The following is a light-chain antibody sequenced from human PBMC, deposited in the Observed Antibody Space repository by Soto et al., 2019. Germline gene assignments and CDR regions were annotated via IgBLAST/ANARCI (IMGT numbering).Light chain of an antibody. Sequence: DIQMTQSPSSLSASVGDRVTITCRASRTIAGYVNWYQQRPGEAPNLLIYAASSLQSEVPSRFRGSGSGTDFTLTINSLQPEDFATFYCQQTYSTPGTFGQGTKVEIK. CDR2: AAS. J-gene: IGKJ1*01. CDR1: RTIAGY. V-gene: IGKV1-39*01. CDR3: QQTYSTPGT.